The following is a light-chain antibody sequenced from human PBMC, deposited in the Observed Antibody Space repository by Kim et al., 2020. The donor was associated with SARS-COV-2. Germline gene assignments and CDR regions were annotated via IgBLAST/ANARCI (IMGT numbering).Light chain of an antibody. J-gene: IGKJ2*01. Sequence: ASAEDTVTITCRASQSIANYLHGYQQKPGKAPILLIYTTANLQSGVPSRFSGSGFGTDFTLTISSLQPEDSATYYCQQTYSSPYTFAQGTKLEI. V-gene: IGKV1-39*01. CDR2: TTA. CDR1: QSIANY. CDR3: QQTYSSPYT.